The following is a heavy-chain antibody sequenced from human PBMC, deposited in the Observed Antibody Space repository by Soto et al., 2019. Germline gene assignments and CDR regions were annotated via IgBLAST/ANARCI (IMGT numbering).Heavy chain of an antibody. CDR3: ARYQVVPAAMEYYYYGMDV. CDR2: IIPIFGTA. Sequence: ASVKVSCKASGGTFSSYAISWVRQAPGQGLEWMGGIIPIFGTANYAQKFQGRVTITADESTSTAYMELSSLRSEDTAVYYCARYQVVPAAMEYYYYGMDVWGQGTTVTVSS. D-gene: IGHD2-2*01. CDR1: GGTFSSYA. V-gene: IGHV1-69*13. J-gene: IGHJ6*02.